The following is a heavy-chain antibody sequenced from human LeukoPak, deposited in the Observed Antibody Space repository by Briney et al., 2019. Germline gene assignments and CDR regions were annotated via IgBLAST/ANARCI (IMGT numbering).Heavy chain of an antibody. V-gene: IGHV3-23*01. D-gene: IGHD3-9*01. Sequence: PGGSLRLSCAASGFTFSSYAMSWVRQAPGKGLEWVSGISSSGGSTYYADSVKGRFTISRDNSKNTLYLQMNSLRVGDTAVYYCARDRPDYDILTGYRYYYGMDVWGQGTTVTVSS. CDR2: ISSSGGST. CDR1: GFTFSSYA. J-gene: IGHJ6*02. CDR3: ARDRPDYDILTGYRYYYGMDV.